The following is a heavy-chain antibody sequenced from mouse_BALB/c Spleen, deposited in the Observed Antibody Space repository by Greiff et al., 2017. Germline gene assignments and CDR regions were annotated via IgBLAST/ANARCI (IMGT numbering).Heavy chain of an antibody. CDR1: GFSLTGYG. Sequence: QVQLKESGPGLVAPSQSLSITCTVSGFSLTGYGVNWVRQPPGKGLEWLGMIWGDGSTDYNSALKSRLSISKDNSTSQVFLNMNSLQTDDTARYYCARGDGYYLYYFDYWGQGTTLTVSS. D-gene: IGHD2-3*01. J-gene: IGHJ2*01. CDR3: ARGDGYYLYYFDY. V-gene: IGHV2-6-7*01. CDR2: IWGDGST.